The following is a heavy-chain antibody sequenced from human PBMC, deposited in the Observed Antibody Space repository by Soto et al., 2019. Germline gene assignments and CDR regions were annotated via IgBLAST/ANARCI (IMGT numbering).Heavy chain of an antibody. CDR1: GYTFTGYY. CDR2: INPNSGGT. D-gene: IGHD3-10*01. Sequence: ASMKVSCKASGYTFTGYYMHWVRQAPGQGLEWMGWINPNSGGTNYAQKFQGWVTMTRDTSISTAYMELSRLRSDDTAVYYCARDLMVRGVNYYYYGMDVWGQGTTVTVS. J-gene: IGHJ6*02. V-gene: IGHV1-2*04. CDR3: ARDLMVRGVNYYYYGMDV.